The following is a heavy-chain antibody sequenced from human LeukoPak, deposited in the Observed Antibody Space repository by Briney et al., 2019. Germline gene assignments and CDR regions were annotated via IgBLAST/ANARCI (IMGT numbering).Heavy chain of an antibody. J-gene: IGHJ6*03. D-gene: IGHD7-27*01. V-gene: IGHV3-23*01. CDR3: AKAPATGEGYYFYYMDV. Sequence: GGSLRLSCAASGFASGFTFSDYAVSWVRQAPGKGPEWVASVNGRGATTSYADSVRGRFTISRDNSKNTASLQMISLAADDTAVYFCAKAPATGEGYYFYYMDVWGKGTTVTVSS. CDR2: VNGRGATT. CDR1: GFTFSDYA.